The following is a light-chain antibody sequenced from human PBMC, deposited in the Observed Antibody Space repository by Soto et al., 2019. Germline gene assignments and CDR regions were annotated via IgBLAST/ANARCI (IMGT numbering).Light chain of an antibody. Sequence: QSVLTQPASVSGSPGQSITISCTGTSSDVGGYNYVSWYQQYPGKAPKLMIYDVSNRPSGVSNRFSGSKSGNTASLTISGLQDEDEGDYYCSSFTTTNTYVFGTGTRSPS. J-gene: IGLJ1*01. V-gene: IGLV2-14*01. CDR3: SSFTTTNTYV. CDR2: DVS. CDR1: SSDVGGYNY.